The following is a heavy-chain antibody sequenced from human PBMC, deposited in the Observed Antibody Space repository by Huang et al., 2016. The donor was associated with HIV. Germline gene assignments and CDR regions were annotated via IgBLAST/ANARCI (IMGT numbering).Heavy chain of an antibody. CDR3: ARDRGQQLSPFDS. J-gene: IGHJ4*02. CDR1: GFSLDSYN. Sequence: EVQLVESGGGLVKPGGSLRLSCAASGFSLDSYNMYWVRQTPGKGRQWVASSSPSSSFIDYADSVKVRFSISRDNAKNSLYLQMNNLRGEDTAVYYCARDRGQQLSPFDSWGQGTLVTVSS. D-gene: IGHD6-13*01. V-gene: IGHV3-21*01. CDR2: SSPSSSFI.